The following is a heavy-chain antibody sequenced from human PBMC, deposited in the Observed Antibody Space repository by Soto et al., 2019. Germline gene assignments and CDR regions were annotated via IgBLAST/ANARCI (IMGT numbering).Heavy chain of an antibody. CDR1: GFTISSYS. CDR2: ISSSGSTI. V-gene: IGHV3-48*04. J-gene: IGHJ5*02. Sequence: PVESLRLSCAASGFTISSYSMSWIRQAPGEGLEWGSYISSSGSTIYYADSVKGRFTISRDNAKNSLYLQMNSLRAEDTAVYYCARDGSSFGGPPMTIPPRGLEPWGQGT. CDR3: ARDGSSFGGPPMTIPPRGLEP. D-gene: IGHD6-13*01.